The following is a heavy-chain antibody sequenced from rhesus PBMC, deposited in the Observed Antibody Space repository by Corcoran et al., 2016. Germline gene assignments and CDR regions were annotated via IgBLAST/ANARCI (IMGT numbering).Heavy chain of an antibody. J-gene: IGHJ4*01. Sequence: QVTLKESGPALVNPTQTLTLTCTFSGFSLSTYGMGVGWIRQPSGKTLEWLAHIYWNDDKYYSTSLKSSLTSSKDTSKNQVVLKMTNMDPVDTATYYCARRQAYSGSYYLDSWGQGVLVTVSS. D-gene: IGHD3-16*01. V-gene: IGHV2-1*01. CDR3: ARRQAYSGSYYLDS. CDR1: GFSLSTYGMG. CDR2: IYWNDDK.